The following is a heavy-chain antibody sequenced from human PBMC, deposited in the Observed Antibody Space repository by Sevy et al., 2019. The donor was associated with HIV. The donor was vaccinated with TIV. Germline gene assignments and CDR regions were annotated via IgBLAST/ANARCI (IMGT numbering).Heavy chain of an antibody. D-gene: IGHD6-19*01. CDR2: IFPIFGTA. CDR3: ASGLAVSVDF. V-gene: IGHV1-69*13. J-gene: IGHJ4*02. Sequence: ASVKVSCKASGGTFSSSAISWVRQAPGQGLEWMGEIFPIFGTAKYAQKFQGRVTISADESTSTAYMELSSLRSEDMAVYFCASGLAVSVDFWGQGTLVTVSS. CDR1: GGTFSSSA.